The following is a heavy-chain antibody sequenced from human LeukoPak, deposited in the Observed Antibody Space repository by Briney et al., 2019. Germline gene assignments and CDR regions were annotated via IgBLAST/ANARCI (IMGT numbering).Heavy chain of an antibody. CDR1: GSTLTDLS. Sequence: ASVKVSCKVSGSTLTDLSVHWVRQAPGGGLEWMGGFDPEDGGTLYTEKFKGRLTMTEDTSSDTAYMELRSEDTAVYYCASLSPQAGSGPSGYWGQGTLVTVSS. J-gene: IGHJ4*02. CDR2: FDPEDGGT. V-gene: IGHV1-24*01. D-gene: IGHD1-14*01. CDR3: ASLSPQAGSGPSGY.